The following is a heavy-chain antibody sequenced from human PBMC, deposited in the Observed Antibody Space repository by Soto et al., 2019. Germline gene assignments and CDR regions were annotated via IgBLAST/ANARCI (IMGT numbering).Heavy chain of an antibody. CDR3: AGKQWEPSGNYYFDY. J-gene: IGHJ4*02. CDR2: ISSSSSYT. CDR1: GITFSDYY. Sequence: QVQLVESGGGLVKPGGSLRLSCAASGITFSDYYMSWIRQAPGKGLEWVAYISSSSSYTNYADSVKGRFTISRDNANNSLYLQMNRVRAEDMAVYYCAGKQWEPSGNYYFDYWGQGTLVTVSS. V-gene: IGHV3-11*06. D-gene: IGHD1-26*01.